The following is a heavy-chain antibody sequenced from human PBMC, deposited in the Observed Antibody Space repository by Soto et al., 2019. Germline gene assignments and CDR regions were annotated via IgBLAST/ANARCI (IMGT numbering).Heavy chain of an antibody. D-gene: IGHD6-19*01. CDR1: SESFSKYY. CDR2: INQSGST. J-gene: IGHJ6*02. V-gene: IGHV4-34*01. Sequence: TSETLSLTCAVYSESFSKYYWNWIRQSPGKGLEWIGEINQSGSTNYNPSLKSRVTISIDTSKNQFSLKLSSVTAADTAVYYCARHVRGIAVAGTYYGMDVWGQGTTVTVSS. CDR3: ARHVRGIAVAGTYYGMDV.